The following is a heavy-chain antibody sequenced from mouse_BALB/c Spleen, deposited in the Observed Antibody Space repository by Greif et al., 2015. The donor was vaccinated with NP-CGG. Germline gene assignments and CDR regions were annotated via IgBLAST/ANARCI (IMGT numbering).Heavy chain of an antibody. CDR3: ARLSGNWYFDV. D-gene: IGHD1-3*01. Sequence: EVKVVESGPSLVKPSQTLSLTCSVTGDSITSGYWNWIRKFPGNKLEYMGYISYSGSTYYNPSLKSRISITRDTFKNQYYLQLNSVTTEDTATYYCARLSGNWYFDVWGAGTTVTVSS. CDR2: ISYSGST. CDR1: GDSITSGY. V-gene: IGHV3-8*02. J-gene: IGHJ1*01.